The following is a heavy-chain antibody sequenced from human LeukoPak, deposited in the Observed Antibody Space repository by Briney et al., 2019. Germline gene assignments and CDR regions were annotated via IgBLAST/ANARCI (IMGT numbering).Heavy chain of an antibody. CDR3: ARESSANYDFWSGYYPYYMDV. CDR2: MNPNSGNT. V-gene: IGHV1-8*01. D-gene: IGHD3-3*01. J-gene: IGHJ6*03. Sequence: ASVKVSCKTSGYTFTNYDINWVRQATGQGLEWMGWMNPNSGNTGYAQKFQGRVTITRNTSISTAYMELSSLRSEDTAVYYCARESSANYDFWSGYYPYYMDVWGKGTTVTVSS. CDR1: GYTFTNYD.